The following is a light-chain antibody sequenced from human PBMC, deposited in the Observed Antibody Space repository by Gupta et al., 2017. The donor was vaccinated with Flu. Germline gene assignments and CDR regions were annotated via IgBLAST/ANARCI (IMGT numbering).Light chain of an antibody. CDR3: QQYNDWPPIT. J-gene: IGKJ5*01. CDR2: RVS. V-gene: IGKV3-15*01. CDR1: QSVDSN. Sequence: EIVMTQSPATLSVSPGERATLSCRASQSVDSNLAWYQQKPGQAPRLLIYRVSIRATGIPARFSGSGSGTEFTLTISSLQAEDFAVYDCQQYNDWPPITFGQGTRLE.